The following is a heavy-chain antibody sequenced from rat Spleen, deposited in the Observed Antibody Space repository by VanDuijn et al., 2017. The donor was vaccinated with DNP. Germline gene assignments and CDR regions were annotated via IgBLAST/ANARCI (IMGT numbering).Heavy chain of an antibody. CDR3: ATFEGRDA. J-gene: IGHJ4*01. Sequence: EVQLVESGGGLVQPGRSLKLSCAASGFTFSDYNMAWVRQAPKKGLEWVTTISTSGRKAYYPDSVKGRFTISRDNAKSSLYLQMNSLTSEDTATYYCATFEGRDAWGQGTSVTVSS. D-gene: IGHD1-11*01. CDR2: ISTSGRKA. V-gene: IGHV5S23*01. CDR1: GFTFSDYN.